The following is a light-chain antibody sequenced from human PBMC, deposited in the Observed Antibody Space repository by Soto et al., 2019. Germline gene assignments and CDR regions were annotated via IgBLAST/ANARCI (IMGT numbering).Light chain of an antibody. CDR2: GAS. CDR1: QSVNGNY. Sequence: EIVLTQSPGTLSLSPGERATLSCRASQSVNGNYLTWYQQKPGQAPRLLIYGASSRATGIPDRFSGSGSGTHFTLTISRIEPQDFAVYYCQQYGSSFRYTFCQGTKLEIK. J-gene: IGKJ2*01. V-gene: IGKV3-20*01. CDR3: QQYGSSFRYT.